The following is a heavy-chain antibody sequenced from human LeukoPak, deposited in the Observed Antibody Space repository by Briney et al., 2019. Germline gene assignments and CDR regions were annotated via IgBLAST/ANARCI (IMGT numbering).Heavy chain of an antibody. V-gene: IGHV4-38-2*02. CDR2: IYHSGST. CDR3: AREDIVVVHDAFDI. D-gene: IGHD2-15*01. Sequence: SETLSLTCAVSGYSISCGYYWGWIRQPPGKGLEWIGSIYHSGSTYYNPSLKSRVTISVDTSKNQFSLKLSSVTAADTAVYYCAREDIVVVHDAFDIWGQGTMVTVSS. J-gene: IGHJ3*02. CDR1: GYSISCGYY.